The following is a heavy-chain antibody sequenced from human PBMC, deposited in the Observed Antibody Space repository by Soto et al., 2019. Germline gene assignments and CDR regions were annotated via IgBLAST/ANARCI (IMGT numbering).Heavy chain of an antibody. D-gene: IGHD3-3*01. CDR3: ARDDAIFGAIPRMDI. Sequence: GGSLRLSCSASGFPFSTYTMYWVRQAPGKGLEWVSSITTGSSRNIFYANSVKGRFTISRDNANNILYLEMDNLRVEDTAVYYCARDDAIFGAIPRMDIWGQGTTVTVSS. CDR1: GFPFSTYT. V-gene: IGHV3-21*06. J-gene: IGHJ6*01. CDR2: ITTGSSRNI.